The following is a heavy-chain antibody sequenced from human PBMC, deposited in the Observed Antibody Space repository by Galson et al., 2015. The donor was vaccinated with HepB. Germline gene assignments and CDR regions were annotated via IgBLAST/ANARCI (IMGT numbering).Heavy chain of an antibody. V-gene: IGHV4-34*01. CDR2: INHSGST. CDR3: ARRTVLIIYNDAFDI. CDR1: GGSFSGFY. Sequence: ETLSLTCAVYGGSFSGFYWSWIRQPPGKGLAWIGEINHSGSTNYNPSLKSRVTIPVDTSKSQFSLKLSSVTGADPAEYYCARRTVLIIYNDAFDIWGQGTMVTVSS. J-gene: IGHJ3*02. D-gene: IGHD3-16*01.